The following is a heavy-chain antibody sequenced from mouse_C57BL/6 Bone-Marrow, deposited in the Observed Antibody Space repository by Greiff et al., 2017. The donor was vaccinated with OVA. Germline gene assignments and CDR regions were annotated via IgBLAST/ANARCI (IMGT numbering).Heavy chain of an antibody. CDR3: AFYGSSYPFAD. CDR1: GYTFTSYW. D-gene: IGHD1-1*01. V-gene: IGHV1-55*01. CDR2: IYPGSGST. J-gene: IGHJ3*01. Sequence: QVQLQQPGAELVKPGASVKMSCKASGYTFTSYWITWVKQRPGQGLEWFGDIYPGSGSTNYNEKFKSKATLTVATSSSTAYMQLSSLTSEDSAVYYGAFYGSSYPFADWGQGTLVTVSA.